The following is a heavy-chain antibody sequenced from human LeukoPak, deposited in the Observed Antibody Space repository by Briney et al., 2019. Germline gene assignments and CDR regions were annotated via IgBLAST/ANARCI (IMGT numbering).Heavy chain of an antibody. Sequence: GGSLRLSCAACGFTFSNYDMSCVRQAPGRGLDWVAIISSSGGSTSYADSVRGRFTISRDNSKNALYLQMDSLRAEDTAIYYCAKGKPQTWGNFDYWGQGTLVTVSS. J-gene: IGHJ4*02. CDR3: AKGKPQTWGNFDY. CDR2: ISSSGGST. V-gene: IGHV3-23*01. CDR1: GFTFSNYD. D-gene: IGHD3-16*01.